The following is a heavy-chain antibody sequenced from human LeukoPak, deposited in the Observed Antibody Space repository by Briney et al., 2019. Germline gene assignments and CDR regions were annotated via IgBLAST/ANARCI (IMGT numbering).Heavy chain of an antibody. CDR3: ARGRGYRFNWFDP. V-gene: IGHV4-34*01. CDR1: GGSFSGYY. D-gene: IGHD6-13*01. J-gene: IGHJ5*02. CDR2: INHSGST. Sequence: PSETLSLTCAVYGGSFSGYYWGWIRQPPGKGLEWIGEINHSGSTNYNPSLKSRVTISVDTSKNQFSLKLSSVTAADTAVYYCARGRGYRFNWFDPWGQGTLVTVSS.